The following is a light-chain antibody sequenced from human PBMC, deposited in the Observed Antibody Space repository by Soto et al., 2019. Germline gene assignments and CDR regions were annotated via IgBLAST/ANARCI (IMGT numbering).Light chain of an antibody. J-gene: IGLJ1*01. V-gene: IGLV3-21*02. CDR1: NIGSKS. CDR2: DDS. CDR3: QVWDSSSDLYV. Sequence: LPRPPAVSLAPGQTARITWGGNNIGSKSVHWYQQKPGQAPVLVVYDDSDRPSGIPERFSGSNSGNTATLTISRVEAGDEADYYCQVWDSSSDLYVFGTGTKVTVL.